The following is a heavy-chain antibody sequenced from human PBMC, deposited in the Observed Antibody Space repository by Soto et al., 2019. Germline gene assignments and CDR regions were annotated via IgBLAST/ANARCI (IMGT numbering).Heavy chain of an antibody. CDR1: GVTFYDYA. CDR3: AKDIGLTTVTPFDY. V-gene: IGHV3-9*01. CDR2: ISWNSGSI. D-gene: IGHD4-4*01. J-gene: IGHJ4*02. Sequence: GGSPRISCAASGVTFYDYAMHWVRQAPGKGLEWVSGISWNSGSIGYADSVKGRFTISRDNAKNSLYLQMNSLRAEDTALYYCAKDIGLTTVTPFDYWGQGTLVTVSS.